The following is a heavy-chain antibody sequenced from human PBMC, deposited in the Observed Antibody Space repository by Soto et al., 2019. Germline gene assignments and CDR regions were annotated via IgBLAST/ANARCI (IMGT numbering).Heavy chain of an antibody. D-gene: IGHD3-3*01. CDR3: AKGLTLEGLFGDSFDI. J-gene: IGHJ3*02. V-gene: IGHV3-9*01. Sequence: EVQLVESGGGLVQPGRSLRLSCAASGFTFDDYAMHWVRQAPGKGLEWVSGISWNSGSIGYADSVKGRFTISRDNAKNSLYLQMNSLKAEDTALYYCAKGLTLEGLFGDSFDIWGQGTMVTVSS. CDR1: GFTFDDYA. CDR2: ISWNSGSI.